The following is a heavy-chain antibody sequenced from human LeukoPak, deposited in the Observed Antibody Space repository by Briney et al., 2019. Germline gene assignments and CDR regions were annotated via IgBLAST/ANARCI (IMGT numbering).Heavy chain of an antibody. D-gene: IGHD3-16*01. Sequence: GESLKISCKGSGYSFTSYWIGWVRQMPGKGLEWMGIIYPGDSDTRYSPSFQGQVTISADKSISTTYLQWSSLKASDTAMYYCARRGGLGLYYYYGMDVWGQGTTVTVSS. J-gene: IGHJ6*02. CDR1: GYSFTSYW. CDR2: IYPGDSDT. CDR3: ARRGGLGLYYYYGMDV. V-gene: IGHV5-51*01.